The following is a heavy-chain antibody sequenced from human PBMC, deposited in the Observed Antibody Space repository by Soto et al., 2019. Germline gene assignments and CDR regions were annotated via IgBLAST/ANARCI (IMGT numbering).Heavy chain of an antibody. J-gene: IGHJ4*02. CDR2: ISSTTNYI. CDR3: ARESEDLTSNFDY. V-gene: IGHV3-21*06. Sequence: ESLRLSCAASGFTFTRYSMNWVRQAPGKGLEWVSSISSTTNYIYYGDSMKGRFTISRDNAKNSLYLEMNSLRAEDTAVYYCARESEDLTSNFDYWGQGTLVTVSS. CDR1: GFTFTRYS.